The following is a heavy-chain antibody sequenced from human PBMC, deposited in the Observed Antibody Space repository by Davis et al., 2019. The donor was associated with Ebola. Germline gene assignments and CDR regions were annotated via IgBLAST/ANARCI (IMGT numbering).Heavy chain of an antibody. CDR1: GFTFSSYW. J-gene: IGHJ4*02. D-gene: IGHD5-12*01. CDR3: ARVPRGLRVLFDY. V-gene: IGHV3-7*03. Sequence: PGGSLRLSCAASGFTFSSYWMSWVRQAPGKGLEWVANIKQDGSEKYYVDSVKGRFTISRDNAKNSLYLQMNSLRAEDTAVYYCARVPRGLRVLFDYWGQGTLVTVSS. CDR2: IKQDGSEK.